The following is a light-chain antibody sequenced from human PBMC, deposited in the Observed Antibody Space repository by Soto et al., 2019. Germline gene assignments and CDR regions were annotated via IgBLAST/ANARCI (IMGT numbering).Light chain of an antibody. V-gene: IGKV3-15*01. J-gene: IGKJ1*01. CDR2: GAS. Sequence: EIVMTQSPATLSVSPGERATLSCRASQSVSSNLAWYQQKPGQAPRLLIYGASTRATGIPARFSGSRSGTEFTLTISSLQSEDFAVYYCQQYNNWPPRPFGQGTKVEI. CDR3: QQYNNWPPRP. CDR1: QSVSSN.